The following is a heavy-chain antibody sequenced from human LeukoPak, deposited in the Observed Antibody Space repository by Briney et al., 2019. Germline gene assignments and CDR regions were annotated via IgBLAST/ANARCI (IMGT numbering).Heavy chain of an antibody. CDR3: ARVAGVLLWFGETHWFDP. V-gene: IGHV1-18*01. CDR2: ISAYNGNT. D-gene: IGHD3-10*01. Sequence: GASVKVSCKASGYTFTSYGIGWVRQAPGQGLEWMGWISAYNGNTNYAQKLQGRVTMTTDTSTSTAYMELRSLRSDDTAVYYCARVAGVLLWFGETHWFDPWGQGTLVTVSS. J-gene: IGHJ5*02. CDR1: GYTFTSYG.